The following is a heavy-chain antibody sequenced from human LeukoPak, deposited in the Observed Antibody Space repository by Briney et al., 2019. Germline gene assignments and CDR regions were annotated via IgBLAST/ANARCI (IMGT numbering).Heavy chain of an antibody. CDR2: IYYSGST. Sequence: SETLSLTCTVSGGSISSSSYYWGWIRQPPGKGLEWIGSIYYSGSTYYNPSLKSRVTISVDTSKNQFSLKLSPVTAADTAVYYCARFSYGFSLDYWGQGTLVTVSS. V-gene: IGHV4-39*01. CDR1: GGSISSSSYY. CDR3: ARFSYGFSLDY. D-gene: IGHD5-18*01. J-gene: IGHJ4*02.